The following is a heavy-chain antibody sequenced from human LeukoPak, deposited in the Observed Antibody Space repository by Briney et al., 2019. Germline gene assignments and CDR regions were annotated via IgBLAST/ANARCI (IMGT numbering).Heavy chain of an antibody. J-gene: IGHJ4*02. CDR3: VKDPSGNYFYFDY. CDR2: ISSVAGRT. V-gene: IGHV3-64D*09. D-gene: IGHD1-26*01. Sequence: PGGSLRLSCSASGFTFSSSAMFWFRHAPGKGLQYVSGISSVAGRTNYADSVKARFTISRDNSKVTLYLQMTSLTPEDTAIYYCVKDPSGNYFYFDYWGQGTLVTVSS. CDR1: GFTFSSSA.